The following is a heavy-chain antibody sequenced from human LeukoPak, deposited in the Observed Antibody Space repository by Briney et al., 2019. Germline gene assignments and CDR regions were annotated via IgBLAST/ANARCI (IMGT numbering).Heavy chain of an antibody. J-gene: IGHJ3*02. CDR3: ARDRSYCSIFRCFLHAFET. CDR2: ISSSSSTI. D-gene: IGHD2-2*01. V-gene: IGHV3-48*04. Sequence: GGSLRLSCAASGFTFSSYSMNWVRQAPGKGLEWVSYISSSSSTIYYADSVKGRFTISRDNAKNSLYLQMNSLRAEDTAVYYCARDRSYCSIFRCFLHAFETWGQGTMVTVSS. CDR1: GFTFSSYS.